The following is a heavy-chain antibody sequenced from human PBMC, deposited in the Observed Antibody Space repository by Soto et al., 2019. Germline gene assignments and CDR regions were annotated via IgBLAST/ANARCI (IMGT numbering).Heavy chain of an antibody. J-gene: IGHJ6*02. CDR3: ARDQGGYSRRNYYYYGMDV. V-gene: IGHV3-53*04. D-gene: IGHD6-13*01. CDR1: GFTVSSNY. Sequence: EVQLVESGGGLVQPGGSLRLSCAASGFTVSSNYMSWVRQAPGKGLEWVSVIYSGGSTYYADSVKGRFTISRHNSKNTLXXQMNSLRAEDTAVYYCARDQGGYSRRNYYYYGMDVWGQGTTVTVSS. CDR2: IYSGGST.